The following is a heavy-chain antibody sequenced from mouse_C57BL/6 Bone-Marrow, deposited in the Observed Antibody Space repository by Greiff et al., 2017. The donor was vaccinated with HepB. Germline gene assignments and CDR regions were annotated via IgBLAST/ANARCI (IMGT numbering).Heavy chain of an antibody. CDR2: IYPGDGDT. CDR1: GYAFSSSW. D-gene: IGHD1-1*01. J-gene: IGHJ4*01. V-gene: IGHV1-82*01. Sequence: VKLQESGPELVKPGASVKISCKASGYAFSSSWMNWVKQRPGKGLEWIGRIYPGDGDTNYNGKFQGKATLTADKSSSTAYMQLSSLTSEDSAVYFCARDKGLRSRFYAMDYWGQGTSVTVSS. CDR3: ARDKGLRSRFYAMDY.